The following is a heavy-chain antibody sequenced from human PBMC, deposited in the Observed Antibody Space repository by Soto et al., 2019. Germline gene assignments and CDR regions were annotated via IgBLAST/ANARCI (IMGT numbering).Heavy chain of an antibody. CDR3: ARGERQQKRDY. D-gene: IGHD6-13*01. J-gene: IGHJ4*02. CDR2: INAGNGNT. V-gene: IGHV1-3*01. Sequence: ASVKVSCKASGYTFTSYDMHWVRQAPGQRLEWMGWINAGNGNTKYSQKFQGRVTITRDTSASTAYMELSSLRSEDTAVYYCARGERQQKRDYWGQGTLVTVSS. CDR1: GYTFTSYD.